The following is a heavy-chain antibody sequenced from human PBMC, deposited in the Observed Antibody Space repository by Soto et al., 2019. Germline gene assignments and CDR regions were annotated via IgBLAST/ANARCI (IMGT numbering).Heavy chain of an antibody. Sequence: GGSLRLSCAASEFTFSSYSMNWVRQAPGKGLEWVSSISSSSSYIYYADSVKGRFTISRDNAKNSLYLQMNSLRAEDTAVYYCARDRAVAALYYYYGMDVWGQGTTVTVSS. J-gene: IGHJ6*02. D-gene: IGHD6-19*01. CDR3: ARDRAVAALYYYYGMDV. CDR1: EFTFSSYS. CDR2: ISSSSSYI. V-gene: IGHV3-21*01.